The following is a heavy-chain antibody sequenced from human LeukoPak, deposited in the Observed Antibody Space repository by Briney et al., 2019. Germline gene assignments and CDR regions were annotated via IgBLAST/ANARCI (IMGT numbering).Heavy chain of an antibody. D-gene: IGHD3-10*01. J-gene: IGHJ4*02. Sequence: NPSETLSLTCAVYGGSFSGYYWSWIRQPPGKGLEWIGEINHSRNTNYNPSLKSRVTISVDTSKNQFSLRLSSVTAADTAVYFCARDLSGSLYFDYWGQGVLVTVSS. V-gene: IGHV4-34*01. CDR1: GGSFSGYY. CDR2: INHSRNT. CDR3: ARDLSGSLYFDY.